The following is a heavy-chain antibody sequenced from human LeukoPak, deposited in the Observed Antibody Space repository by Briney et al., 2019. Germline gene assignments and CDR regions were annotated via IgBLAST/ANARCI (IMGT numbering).Heavy chain of an antibody. CDR2: IKPSGGST. CDR1: GYSFTTYY. CDR3: ARVHDSDWYFDY. V-gene: IGHV1-46*01. J-gene: IGHJ4*02. D-gene: IGHD6-19*01. Sequence: ASVKVSCKASGYSFTTYYMHWVRQAPGQGLEWMGIIKPSGGSTSYAQKFQDRVTMTRDTSTSTVYMEWSSLRSEDTAVYYCARVHDSDWYFDYWGQGTLVTVTS.